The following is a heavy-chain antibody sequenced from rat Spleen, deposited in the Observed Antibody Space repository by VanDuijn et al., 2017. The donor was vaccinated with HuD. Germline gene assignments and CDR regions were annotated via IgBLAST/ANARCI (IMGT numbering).Heavy chain of an antibody. Sequence: VQLQESGPGLVKPSQSLSLTCSVTGYSITNNYWGWIRKFPGNKMEWMGYINYRGSTSYNPSLKSRISITRDTSKNQFFLHLNSVTTEDTATYYCARYARYYYDGSYYPFDYWGQGVMVTVSS. CDR2: INYRGST. J-gene: IGHJ2*01. D-gene: IGHD1-12*02. V-gene: IGHV3-1*01. CDR3: ARYARYYYDGSYYPFDY. CDR1: GYSITNNY.